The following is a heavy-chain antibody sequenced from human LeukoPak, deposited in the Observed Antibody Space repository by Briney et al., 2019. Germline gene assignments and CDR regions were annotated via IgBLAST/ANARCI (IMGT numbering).Heavy chain of an antibody. CDR1: GGSFSGYY. V-gene: IGHV4-34*01. Sequence: PSETLSRTCAVYGGSFSGYYWGWIRQPPGKGLEWIGEINHSGSTNYNPSPKSRVTISVDTSKNQFSLKLSSVTAADTAVYYCASGYDYRAGYWGQGTLVTVSS. J-gene: IGHJ4*02. CDR3: ASGYDYRAGY. D-gene: IGHD5-12*01. CDR2: INHSGST.